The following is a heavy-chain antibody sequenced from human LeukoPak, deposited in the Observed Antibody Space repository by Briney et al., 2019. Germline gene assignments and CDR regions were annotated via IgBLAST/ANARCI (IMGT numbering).Heavy chain of an antibody. CDR3: ARGFCSGGSCSRGWFDP. CDR2: VNPNSGNT. D-gene: IGHD2-15*01. V-gene: IGHV1-8*01. CDR1: GYTFTSYD. Sequence: ASVKVSCKTSGYTFTSYDLNWVRQATGQGLEWMGWVNPNSGNTGYAQKFQGRVTMTMDPSISTAYMELSSLRSEDTAVYYCARGFCSGGSCSRGWFDPWGQGTLVTVSS. J-gene: IGHJ5*02.